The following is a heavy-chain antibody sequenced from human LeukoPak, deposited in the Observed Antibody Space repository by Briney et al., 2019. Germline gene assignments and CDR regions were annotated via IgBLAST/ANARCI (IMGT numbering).Heavy chain of an antibody. CDR3: ARDDYDYVWGSYRFDAFDI. CDR1: GFTFSSYS. Sequence: PGGSLRLSCAASGFTFSSYSMNWVRQAPGKGLEWVSYICSRSSTIYYADSVKGRFTISRDNAKNSLYLQMNSLRAEDTAVYYCARDDYDYVWGSYRFDAFDIWGQGTMVTVSS. D-gene: IGHD3-16*02. CDR2: ICSRSSTI. V-gene: IGHV3-48*01. J-gene: IGHJ3*02.